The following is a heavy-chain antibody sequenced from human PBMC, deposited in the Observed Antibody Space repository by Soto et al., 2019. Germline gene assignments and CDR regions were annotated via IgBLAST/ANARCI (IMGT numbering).Heavy chain of an antibody. CDR3: ARVNGYSGYDYFDY. J-gene: IGHJ4*02. CDR1: GFTFSSYE. V-gene: IGHV3-48*03. D-gene: IGHD5-12*01. Sequence: GGSLRLSCAASGFTFSSYEMNWVRQAPGKGLEWVSYISSSDSNIYYADSVKGRFTISRDNAKNSLYLQMNSLSAEDTAVYYCARVNGYSGYDYFDYWGQGTLVTVSS. CDR2: ISSSDSNI.